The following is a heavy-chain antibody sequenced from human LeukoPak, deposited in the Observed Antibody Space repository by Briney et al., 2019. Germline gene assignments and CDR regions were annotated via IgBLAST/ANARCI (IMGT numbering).Heavy chain of an antibody. V-gene: IGHV4-4*07. CDR1: GGPISSYY. CDR3: AGRNSSGWYRNWYFDL. Sequence: PSETLSLTCTVSGGPISSYYWSWIRQPAGKGLEWIGRIYTSGSTNYNPSLKSRVTMSVDTSKNQFSLKLSSVTAADTAVYYCAGRNSSGWYRNWYFDLWGRGTLVTVSS. D-gene: IGHD6-19*01. J-gene: IGHJ2*01. CDR2: IYTSGST.